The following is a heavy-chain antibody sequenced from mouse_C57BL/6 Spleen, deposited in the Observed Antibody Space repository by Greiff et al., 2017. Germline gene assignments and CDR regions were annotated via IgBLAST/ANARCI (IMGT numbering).Heavy chain of an antibody. CDR3: TRRTGNYFDG. CDR2: IDPETGGT. V-gene: IGHV1-15*01. D-gene: IGHD4-1*01. J-gene: IGHJ2*01. Sequence: QVQLQQSGAELVRPGASVTLSCKASGYTFTDYEMHWVKQTPVHGLEWIGAIDPETGGTAYNQKFKGKAILTADKSSSTAYMELRSLTSEDSAVYCCTRRTGNYFDGWGQGTTLTVSS. CDR1: GYTFTDYE.